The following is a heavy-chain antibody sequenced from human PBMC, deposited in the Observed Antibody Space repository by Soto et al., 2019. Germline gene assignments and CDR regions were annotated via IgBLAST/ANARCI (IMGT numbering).Heavy chain of an antibody. Sequence: SETLSLTCTVSGGSISSYYWSRIRQPPGKGLEWIGYIYYSGSTNYNPSLKSRVTISVDTSKNQFSLKLSSVTAADTAVYYCARTSSDYVWGSYRYTLYYFDYWGQGTLVTVSS. V-gene: IGHV4-59*08. CDR2: IYYSGST. CDR1: GGSISSYY. D-gene: IGHD3-16*02. J-gene: IGHJ4*02. CDR3: ARTSSDYVWGSYRYTLYYFDY.